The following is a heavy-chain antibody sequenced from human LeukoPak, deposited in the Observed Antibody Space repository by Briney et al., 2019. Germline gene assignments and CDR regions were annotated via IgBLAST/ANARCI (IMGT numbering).Heavy chain of an antibody. J-gene: IGHJ5*02. CDR2: IYHSGST. CDR3: ARVTLVRGVSNCFDP. Sequence: SETLSLTCAVSGYSISSGYYWGWIRQPPGKGLEWIGNIYHSGSTDYSPSLKSRLTISVDTSKNQFSLKLNSVTAADTAIYYCARVTLVRGVSNCFDPWGQGTLVTVSS. CDR1: GYSISSGYY. D-gene: IGHD3-10*01. V-gene: IGHV4-38-2*01.